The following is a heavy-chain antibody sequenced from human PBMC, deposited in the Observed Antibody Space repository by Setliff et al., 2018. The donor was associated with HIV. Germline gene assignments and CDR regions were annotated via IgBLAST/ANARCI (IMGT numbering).Heavy chain of an antibody. CDR2: ISAGGGST. Sequence: GESLKISCEASGFTFSTYSMNWVRQAPGKGLEWVSTISAGGGSTYYADSVKGRFTISRDNSKNTLYLQMNSLRAEDTAVYYCAKDHATSSWFTALLDYWGQGALVTVS. CDR3: AKDHATSSWFTALLDY. V-gene: IGHV3-23*01. J-gene: IGHJ4*02. D-gene: IGHD6-13*01. CDR1: GFTFSTYS.